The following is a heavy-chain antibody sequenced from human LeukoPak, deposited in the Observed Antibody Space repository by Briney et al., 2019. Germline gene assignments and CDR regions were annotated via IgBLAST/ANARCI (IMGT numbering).Heavy chain of an antibody. CDR1: GFTFSSYA. V-gene: IGHV3-30-3*01. J-gene: IGHJ4*02. CDR2: ISYDGSNK. Sequence: GGSLSLSCAASGFTFSSYAMHWVRQAPGKGLEWVAVISYDGSNKYYADSVKGRFTISRDNSKNTLYLQMNSLRAEDTAVYYCARDEGILGAARPLDYWGQGTLVTVSS. CDR3: ARDEGILGAARPLDY. D-gene: IGHD6-6*01.